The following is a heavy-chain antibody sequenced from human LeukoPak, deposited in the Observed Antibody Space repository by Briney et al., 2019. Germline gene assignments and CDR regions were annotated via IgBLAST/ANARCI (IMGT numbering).Heavy chain of an antibody. CDR2: IYYSGST. CDR3: AIHASVDGNWPRPLDY. Sequence: PSETLSLTCTVSGGSISSSPYYWGWIRQPPGKGLEWIGNIYYSGSTYYNPSLKTRVTISVDTSKNQFSLKLTSVTAADTAVYYCAIHASVDGNWPRPLDYWGQGSLVTVSS. D-gene: IGHD6-19*01. CDR1: GGSISSSPYY. J-gene: IGHJ4*02. V-gene: IGHV4-39*01.